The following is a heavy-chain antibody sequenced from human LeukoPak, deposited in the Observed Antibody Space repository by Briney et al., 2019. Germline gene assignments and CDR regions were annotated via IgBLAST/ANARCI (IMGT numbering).Heavy chain of an antibody. Sequence: QTGGSLRLSCAASGFPFSSYGMHWVRQAPGKGLEWVAVIWHDGSEKYYADSVKGRFTVSRDNSKITLYLQMNSLTAEDTAMYYCARDPGLGLWNGLDVWGQGTTVTVSS. D-gene: IGHD3-16*01. CDR1: GFPFSSYG. CDR3: ARDPGLGLWNGLDV. J-gene: IGHJ6*02. CDR2: IWHDGSEK. V-gene: IGHV3-33*01.